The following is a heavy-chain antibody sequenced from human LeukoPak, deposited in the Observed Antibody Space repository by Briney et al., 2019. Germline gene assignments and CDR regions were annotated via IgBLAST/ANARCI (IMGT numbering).Heavy chain of an antibody. Sequence: PGGSRRLSVGPSGFTSSSYALNWVRKAPGKGLEWVSTISGSGGSTYYADSVKGRFTISRDNSKNTLYLQMNSLRAEDTALYFCAQARSVVATWFGVAGGFDYWGQGTLVTVSS. CDR1: GFTSSSYA. CDR3: AQARSVVATWFGVAGGFDY. CDR2: ISGSGGST. D-gene: IGHD3-10*01. J-gene: IGHJ4*02. V-gene: IGHV3-23*01.